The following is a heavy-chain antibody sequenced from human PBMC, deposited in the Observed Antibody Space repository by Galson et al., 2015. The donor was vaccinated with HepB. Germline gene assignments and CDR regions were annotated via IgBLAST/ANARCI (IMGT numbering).Heavy chain of an antibody. CDR3: ARPPWRLDRPGWYFDL. CDR2: ISSSSSYT. D-gene: IGHD6-19*01. V-gene: IGHV3-11*06. CDR1: GFTFSDYY. J-gene: IGHJ2*01. Sequence: SLRLSCAASGFTFSDYYMSWIRQAPGKGLEWVSYISSSSSYTNYAGSVKGRFTISRDNAKNSLYLQMNSLRAEDTAVYYCARPPWRLDRPGWYFDLWGRGTLVTVSS.